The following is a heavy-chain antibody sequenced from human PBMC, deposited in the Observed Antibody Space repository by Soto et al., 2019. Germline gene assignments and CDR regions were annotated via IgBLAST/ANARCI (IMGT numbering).Heavy chain of an antibody. CDR1: GFSFSAYG. CDR3: ARDRELGRSSPYFDF. J-gene: IGHJ4*02. D-gene: IGHD6-6*01. Sequence: QVQLVESGGGVVQPGRSLRLSCAASGFSFSAYGIHWVRQAPGKGLERVAVIWDDGNNRRYGDSVRGRFTVSSDNSKNIVYLQMDSLRVEDKAMYYCARDRELGRSSPYFDFWGQGTLVTVSS. V-gene: IGHV3-33*01. CDR2: IWDDGNNR.